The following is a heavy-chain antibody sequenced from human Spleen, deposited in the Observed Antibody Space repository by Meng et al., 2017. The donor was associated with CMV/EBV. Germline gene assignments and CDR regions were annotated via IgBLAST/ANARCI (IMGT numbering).Heavy chain of an antibody. J-gene: IGHJ3*02. CDR3: ARGESYDILTGYYPLIGAFDI. D-gene: IGHD3-9*01. Sequence: SETLSLTCTVSGGSVTSDHSYWSWIRQSPGKGLEWIGHLYYSGNTNYNPSLKSRVTISADTSKNQFSLRLSAVTAADTAVYYCARGESYDILTGYYPLIGAFDIWGQGKMVTVSS. CDR1: GGSVTSDHSY. CDR2: LYYSGNT. V-gene: IGHV4-61*01.